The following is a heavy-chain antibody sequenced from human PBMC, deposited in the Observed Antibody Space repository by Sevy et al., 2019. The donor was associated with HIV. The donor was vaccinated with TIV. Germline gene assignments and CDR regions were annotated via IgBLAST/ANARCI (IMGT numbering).Heavy chain of an antibody. V-gene: IGHV3-23*01. Sequence: RGCLRLSCAASGFTFNKYSMSWVRQPPGKGLEWVATLSFGCGEINYADSVKGRFTISRVNSKNSFYLQMNNLRAEDTALYYCAREGCTKPHDYWGQGTLVSVSS. J-gene: IGHJ4*02. D-gene: IGHD2-8*01. CDR3: AREGCTKPHDY. CDR2: LSFGCGEI. CDR1: GFTFNKYS.